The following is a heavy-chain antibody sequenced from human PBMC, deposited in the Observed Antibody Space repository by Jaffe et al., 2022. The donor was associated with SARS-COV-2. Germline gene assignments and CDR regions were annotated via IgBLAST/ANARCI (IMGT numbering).Heavy chain of an antibody. CDR1: GFTFSSYW. J-gene: IGHJ4*02. CDR3: ARLHSTSIVFDY. V-gene: IGHV3-7*03. D-gene: IGHD2-15*01. CDR2: IKEDGSEK. Sequence: EVQLAESGGGLVQPGGSLRLSCAASGFTFSSYWMSWVRQAPGKGLEWVANIKEDGSEKYYVDSVKGRFTISRDNAKSSLFLQMNSLRVEDTAVFYCARLHSTSIVFDYWGQGALVTVSS.